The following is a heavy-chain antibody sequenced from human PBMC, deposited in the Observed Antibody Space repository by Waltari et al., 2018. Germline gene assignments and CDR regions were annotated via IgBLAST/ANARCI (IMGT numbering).Heavy chain of an antibody. CDR1: GGSFSGYY. D-gene: IGHD6-13*01. J-gene: IGHJ6*03. V-gene: IGHV4-34*01. Sequence: QVQLQQWGAGLLKPSETLSLTCAVSGGSFSGYYWSRIRQPPGKGLEWIGEINHSGSTNYNPSLKSRVTISVDTSKNQFSLKLSSVTAADTAVYYCARGTSSPPYYYYMDVWGKGTTVTVSS. CDR2: INHSGST. CDR3: ARGTSSPPYYYYMDV.